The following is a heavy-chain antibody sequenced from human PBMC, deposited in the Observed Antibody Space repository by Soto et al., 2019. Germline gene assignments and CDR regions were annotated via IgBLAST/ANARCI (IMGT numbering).Heavy chain of an antibody. CDR3: ARDRDVVRYCSSTSCYSISRDYYYGMDV. CDR2: TYYRSKCYN. CDR1: GDSVSSNSAA. Sequence: SQTLSLTCALSGDSVSSNSAAWNWIRQSPSRGLEWLGRTYYRSKCYNDYAVSVKSRITINPDTSKNQFSLQLNSVTPEDTAVYYCARDRDVVRYCSSTSCYSISRDYYYGMDVWGQGTTVTVSS. D-gene: IGHD2-2*01. V-gene: IGHV6-1*01. J-gene: IGHJ6*02.